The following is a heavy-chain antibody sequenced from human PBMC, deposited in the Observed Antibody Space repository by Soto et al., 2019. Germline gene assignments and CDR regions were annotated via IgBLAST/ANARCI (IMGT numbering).Heavy chain of an antibody. Sequence: SGGALRLSFAAPWFPFFSYSLGWVPQAPGKGLEWVSAISGSGGSTYYADSVKGRFTISRDNSKNTLYLQMNSLRAEDTAVYYCAKQLVSSGWYYFDYWGQGTLVTVSS. J-gene: IGHJ4*02. CDR2: ISGSGGST. V-gene: IGHV3-23*01. CDR1: WFPFFSYS. CDR3: AKQLVSSGWYYFDY. D-gene: IGHD6-19*01.